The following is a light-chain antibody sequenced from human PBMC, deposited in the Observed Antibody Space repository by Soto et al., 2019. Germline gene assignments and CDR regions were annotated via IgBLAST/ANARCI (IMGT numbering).Light chain of an antibody. CDR1: SSDVGDYNY. Sequence: QSALTQPASVSGSPGRSITISCTGTSSDVGDYNYVSWYQQHPGKAPKLMIYEVSYRPSGVSNRFSGSKSGNTASLTISGLQAEDEADYYCSSYTSSSTYVFGSGTKVTVL. CDR2: EVS. CDR3: SSYTSSSTYV. V-gene: IGLV2-14*01. J-gene: IGLJ1*01.